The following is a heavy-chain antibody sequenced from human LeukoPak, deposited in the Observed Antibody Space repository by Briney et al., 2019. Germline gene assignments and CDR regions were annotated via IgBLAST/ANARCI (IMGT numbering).Heavy chain of an antibody. Sequence: GGSLRLSCGASGFTFSSYDMTWVRQAPGKGLEWVSGIYGRGGTTYYADSVKGRFIVSRDNSKSSLSLQINSLRAEDTAVYYCARVVGRNWYLDLWGRGTHVTVSS. CDR3: ARVVGRNWYLDL. CDR2: IYGRGGTT. V-gene: IGHV3-23*01. J-gene: IGHJ2*01. D-gene: IGHD1-14*01. CDR1: GFTFSSYD.